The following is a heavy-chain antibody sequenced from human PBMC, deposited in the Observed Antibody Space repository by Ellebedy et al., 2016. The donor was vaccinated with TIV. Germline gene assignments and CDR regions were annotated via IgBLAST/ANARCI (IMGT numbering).Heavy chain of an antibody. J-gene: IGHJ4*02. CDR2: INSDGSST. V-gene: IGHV3-74*01. CDR3: ARVYDILTGYQADY. Sequence: GESLKISCAASGFTFSSYWMHWVRQAPGKGLVWVSRINSDGSSTSYADSVKGRFTISRDNAKNTLYLQMNSLRAEDTAVYYCARVYDILTGYQADYWGQGTLVTVSS. D-gene: IGHD3-9*01. CDR1: GFTFSSYW.